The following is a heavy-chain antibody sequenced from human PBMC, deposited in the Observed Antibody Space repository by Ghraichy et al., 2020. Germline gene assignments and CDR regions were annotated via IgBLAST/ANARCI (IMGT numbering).Heavy chain of an antibody. CDR2: INHSGTT. Sequence: SETLSLTCAVYGGSFSGYYWNWIRQPPGKGLEWVGEINHSGTTNYNPSLKSRVTISVDTSKKHLSLKLTSVTAADTAVYYCARAYGYSYGNSFYWGQGTLVSVSS. CDR1: GGSFSGYY. V-gene: IGHV4-34*01. J-gene: IGHJ4*02. D-gene: IGHD2-15*01. CDR3: ARAYGYSYGNSFY.